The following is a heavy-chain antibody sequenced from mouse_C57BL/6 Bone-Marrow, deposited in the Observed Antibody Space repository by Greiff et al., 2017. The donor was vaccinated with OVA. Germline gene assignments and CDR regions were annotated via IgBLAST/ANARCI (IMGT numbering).Heavy chain of an antibody. V-gene: IGHV1-85*01. CDR1: GYTFTSYD. CDR3: ASCGLFFFDY. Sequence: VQGVESGPELVKPGASVKLSCKASGYTFTSYDINWVKQRPGQGLEWIGWIYPRDGSTKYNEKFKGKATLTVYTSSSTAYMELHSLTSEDSAVYFCASCGLFFFDYWGQGTTLTVSS. CDR2: IYPRDGST. J-gene: IGHJ2*01.